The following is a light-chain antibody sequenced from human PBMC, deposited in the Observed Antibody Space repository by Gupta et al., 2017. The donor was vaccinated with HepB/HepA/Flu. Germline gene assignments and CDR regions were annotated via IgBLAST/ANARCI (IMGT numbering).Light chain of an antibody. CDR2: LAS. V-gene: IGKV1-39*01. CDR1: QSISTY. J-gene: IGKJ2*01. CDR3: QQSYNSPYT. Sequence: DIQMTQSPSSLSASVGDRVTITCRASQSISTYLNWYQQKPGKAPKLMIYLASSLQSGVPSGFSGSGSGTDFTLTISSLQPEDFATYYCQQSYNSPYTFGQGTCLEI.